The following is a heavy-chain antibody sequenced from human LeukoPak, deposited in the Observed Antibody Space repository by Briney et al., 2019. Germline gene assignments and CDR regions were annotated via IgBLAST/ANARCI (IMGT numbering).Heavy chain of an antibody. D-gene: IGHD2-2*01. CDR2: IYYSGST. CDR1: GGSISSSSYY. J-gene: IGHJ5*02. CDR3: ARHADIVVVPAANGGWFDP. V-gene: IGHV4-39*01. Sequence: SETLSLTCTVSGGSISSSSYYWGWIRQPPGKGLEWIGSIYYSGSTYYNPSLKSRVTISVDTSKNQFSLKLSSVTAADTAVYYCARHADIVVVPAANGGWFDPWGQGTLVAVSS.